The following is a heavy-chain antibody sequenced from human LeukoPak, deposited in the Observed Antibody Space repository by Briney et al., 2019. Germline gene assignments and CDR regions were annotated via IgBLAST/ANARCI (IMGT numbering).Heavy chain of an antibody. CDR3: ARDLHSAHRGYCGGDCYSMRY. J-gene: IGHJ4*02. CDR1: GFTFSSYW. CDR2: ISKDGSIT. Sequence: QPGGSLRLSCAASGFTFSSYWMHWVRQAPGKGLVWVSRISKDGSITNYADSVKGRFTISRDNAKNTLYLQMDSLRAEDTALYYCARDLHSAHRGYCGGDCYSMRYWGQGTLVTVSS. D-gene: IGHD2-21*02. V-gene: IGHV3-74*01.